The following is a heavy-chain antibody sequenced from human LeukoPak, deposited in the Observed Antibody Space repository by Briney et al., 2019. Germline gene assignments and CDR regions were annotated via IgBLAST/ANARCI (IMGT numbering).Heavy chain of an antibody. Sequence: PGGSLRLSCAASGFTFSSYSMSWVRQAPGKGLEWVSAISGSGGSTYYADSVKGRFTISRDNSKNTLYLQMNSLRAEDTAVYYCAPLGYCSSTSCYTGYWGQGTLVTVSS. V-gene: IGHV3-23*01. CDR1: GFTFSSYS. J-gene: IGHJ4*02. D-gene: IGHD2-2*02. CDR2: ISGSGGST. CDR3: APLGYCSSTSCYTGY.